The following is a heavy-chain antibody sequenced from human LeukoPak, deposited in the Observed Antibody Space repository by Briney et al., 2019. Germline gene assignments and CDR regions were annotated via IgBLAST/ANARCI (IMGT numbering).Heavy chain of an antibody. CDR3: ARVVTYAYYDILTGYYNTGFYFDY. Sequence: GGSLRLTCVGSGFIFSRYWMTWVRQAPGKGLEWVANIKEDGSEKYLVDSVEGRFTISRDNTENSVYLQMNSLRAEDTAVYYCARVVTYAYYDILTGYYNTGFYFDYWGQGTLVTVSS. V-gene: IGHV3-7*01. CDR1: GFIFSRYW. D-gene: IGHD3-9*01. CDR2: IKEDGSEK. J-gene: IGHJ4*02.